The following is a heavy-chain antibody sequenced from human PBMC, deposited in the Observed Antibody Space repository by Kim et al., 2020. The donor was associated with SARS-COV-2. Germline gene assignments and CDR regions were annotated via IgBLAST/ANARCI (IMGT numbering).Heavy chain of an antibody. V-gene: IGHV4-59*01. Sequence: YHPSLKSRVTISVDTSKNQFSLKLSSVTAADTAVYYCAREYAQGPAAFDYWGQGTLVTVSS. D-gene: IGHD2-2*01. J-gene: IGHJ4*02. CDR3: AREYAQGPAAFDY.